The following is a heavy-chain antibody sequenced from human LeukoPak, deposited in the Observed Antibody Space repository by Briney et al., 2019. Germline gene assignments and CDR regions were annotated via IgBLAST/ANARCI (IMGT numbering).Heavy chain of an antibody. V-gene: IGHV3-30*01. J-gene: IGHJ6*03. D-gene: IGHD1-26*01. CDR2: ISYDGSNK. Sequence: PGGSLRLSCAASGFTFSSYAMHWVRQAPGKGLEWVAVISYDGSNKYYADSVKGRFTISRDNSKNTLYLQMNSLRAEDTAVYYCARTSKEWELRVIYYYMDVWGKGTTVTVSS. CDR3: ARTSKEWELRVIYYYMDV. CDR1: GFTFSSYA.